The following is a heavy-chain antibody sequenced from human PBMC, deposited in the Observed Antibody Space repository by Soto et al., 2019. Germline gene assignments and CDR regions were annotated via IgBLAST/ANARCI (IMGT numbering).Heavy chain of an antibody. V-gene: IGHV3-30-3*01. D-gene: IGHD4-17*01. CDR2: FYFDGNNE. Sequence: GGSLRLSCAASGFTFSYYALHWVRQAPDKGLEWVAVFYFDGNNEYYADSVKGRFTISRDTSENTLFLQLSSLRAEDTAVYYCARQTTNSPYYYYGMDVWGQGTKVTVSS. J-gene: IGHJ6*02. CDR3: ARQTTNSPYYYYGMDV. CDR1: GFTFSYYA.